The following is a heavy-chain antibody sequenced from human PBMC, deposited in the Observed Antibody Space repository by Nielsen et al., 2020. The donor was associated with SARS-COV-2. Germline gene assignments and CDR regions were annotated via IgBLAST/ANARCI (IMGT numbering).Heavy chain of an antibody. CDR1: GGSISSYY. Sequence: SESLSLTCTVSGGSISSYYWSWIRQPPGKGLEWVGYIYYRGSTNYNPSLKSRVTITVDTSKNQSSLKLSSVTAADTAVYYCARAYNFLGPFYYYYGMDVWGQGTTVTVSS. V-gene: IGHV4-59*01. D-gene: IGHD1-14*01. J-gene: IGHJ6*02. CDR3: ARAYNFLGPFYYYYGMDV. CDR2: IYYRGST.